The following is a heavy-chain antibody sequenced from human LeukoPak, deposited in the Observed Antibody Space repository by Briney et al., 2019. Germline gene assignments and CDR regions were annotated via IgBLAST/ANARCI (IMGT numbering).Heavy chain of an antibody. CDR2: IYPGDSDI. CDR1: GYSFTIYW. V-gene: IGHV5-51*01. J-gene: IGHJ4*02. Sequence: GGSLQISCKGSGYSFTIYWIGWVRQLPGRGLEWIGIIYPGDSDIRYSPSFQGQVNISADKSISTAYLQWSSLKASDSAMYYCVRRTTGEYYFDYWGQGTLVTVSS. CDR3: VRRTTGEYYFDY. D-gene: IGHD7-27*01.